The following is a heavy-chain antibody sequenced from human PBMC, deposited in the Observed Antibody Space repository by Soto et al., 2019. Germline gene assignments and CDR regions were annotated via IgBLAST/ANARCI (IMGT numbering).Heavy chain of an antibody. CDR1: GVSISSGGYY. Sequence: SETLSLTCTVSGVSISSGGYYWSWIRQHPGKGLEWIGNIYYSGRTYYNPSLKSRVILSVDTSKNHFSLTLRSVTAADSAMYDCASVIGGDSEYYFDFWGQGALVTVSS. CDR3: ASVIGGDSEYYFDF. D-gene: IGHD2-21*02. V-gene: IGHV4-31*03. J-gene: IGHJ4*02. CDR2: IYYSGRT.